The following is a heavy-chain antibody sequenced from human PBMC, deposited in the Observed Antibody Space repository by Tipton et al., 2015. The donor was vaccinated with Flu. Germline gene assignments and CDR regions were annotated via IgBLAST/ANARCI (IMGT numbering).Heavy chain of an antibody. D-gene: IGHD6-6*01. CDR1: GYSIASDYY. Sequence: GLVKPSETLSLTCSVSGYSIASDYYWGWIRQPPGKGPEWIGTVGTMSHSGRTYNNPSLKSRVTISVDTSKNQLSLRLTSVTAADTAVYYCARHQGSSLLPFDYWDQGTLVTVSS. V-gene: IGHV4-38-2*01. J-gene: IGHJ4*02. CDR3: ARHQGSSLLPFDY. CDR2: VGTMSHSGRT.